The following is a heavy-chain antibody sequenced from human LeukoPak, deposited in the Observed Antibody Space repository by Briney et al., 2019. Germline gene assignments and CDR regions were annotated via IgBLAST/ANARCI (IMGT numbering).Heavy chain of an antibody. D-gene: IGHD2-15*01. CDR1: GGTFISYA. CDR2: IIPIFGTA. CDR3: ANVVVVWGPFDP. V-gene: IGHV1-69*13. J-gene: IGHJ5*02. Sequence: SVKVSCKASGGTFISYAISWVRQAPGQGLEWMGGIIPIFGTANYAQKFQGRVTITADESTSTAYMELSSLRSEDTAVYYCANVVVVWGPFDPWGQGTLVTVSS.